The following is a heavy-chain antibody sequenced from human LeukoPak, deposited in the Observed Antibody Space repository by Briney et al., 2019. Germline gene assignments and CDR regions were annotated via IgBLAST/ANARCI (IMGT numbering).Heavy chain of an antibody. Sequence: SGGSLRLSCAASGFTLTNYAMNWVRQAPGKGLEWVSAISGSGGSSSYADSVRGRFTISRDNSNNMLYLQMNSLRAEDTAVYYCAKPLRDAGSFNYPYFDFWGQGTLVTVSS. CDR2: ISGSGGSS. CDR3: AKPLRDAGSFNYPYFDF. D-gene: IGHD5-24*01. V-gene: IGHV3-23*01. CDR1: GFTLTNYA. J-gene: IGHJ4*02.